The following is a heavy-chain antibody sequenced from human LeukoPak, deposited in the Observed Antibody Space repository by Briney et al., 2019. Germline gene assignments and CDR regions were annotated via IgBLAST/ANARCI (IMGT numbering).Heavy chain of an antibody. CDR1: GYTFTSYG. CDR2: ISGDNDNT. Sequence: ASVKVSCKASGYTFTSYGISWVRQAPGQGLEWMGWISGDNDNTHYAQRFQGRVTMTADTSTSTAYLEVMSLKSDDTAVYYCARLGVAXTXGWFDPWGQGTLVTVSS. CDR3: ARLGVAXTXGWFDP. D-gene: IGHD6-19*01. V-gene: IGHV1-18*01. J-gene: IGHJ5*02.